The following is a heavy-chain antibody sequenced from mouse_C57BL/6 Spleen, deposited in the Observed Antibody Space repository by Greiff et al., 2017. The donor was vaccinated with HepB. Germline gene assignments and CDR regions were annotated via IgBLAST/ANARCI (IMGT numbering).Heavy chain of an antibody. CDR1: GFTFSSYA. CDR2: ISSGGDYI. V-gene: IGHV5-9-1*02. J-gene: IGHJ2*01. CDR3: TRDGDYGPYYFDY. D-gene: IGHD2-13*01. Sequence: EVQLQESGEGLVKPGGSLKLSCAASGFTFSSYAMSWVRQTPEKRLEWVAYISSGGDYIYYADTVKGRFTISRDNARNTLYLQMSSLKSEDTAMYYCTRDGDYGPYYFDYWGQGTTLTVSS.